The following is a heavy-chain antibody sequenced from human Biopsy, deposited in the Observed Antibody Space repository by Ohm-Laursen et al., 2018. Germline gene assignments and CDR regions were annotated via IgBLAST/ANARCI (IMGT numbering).Heavy chain of an antibody. Sequence: TLSRTCTVSGDSVSSGSFYWTWIRQPPGKGLEWIGYIYYSGSTNYNHALRSRVTISVDRSKNQLSLKLSSVTAADTAVYYCARESDSSGYYYRDYWGQGTLVTVSS. V-gene: IGHV4-61*01. CDR1: GDSVSSGSFY. CDR2: IYYSGST. D-gene: IGHD3-22*01. CDR3: ARESDSSGYYYRDY. J-gene: IGHJ4*02.